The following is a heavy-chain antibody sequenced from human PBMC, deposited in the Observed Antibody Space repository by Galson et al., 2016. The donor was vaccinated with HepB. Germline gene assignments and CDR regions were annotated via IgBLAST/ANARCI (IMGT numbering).Heavy chain of an antibody. V-gene: IGHV4-4*02. CDR1: GDSIRSSNW. J-gene: IGHJ4*02. CDR2: IYHSGST. Sequence: SETLSLTCAVSGDSIRSSNWWSWVRQPPGKGLEWIGEIYHSGSTNYNPSLKSRVTISVDKSKNQFSLKLSSVTAADTAVYYCAGFHFGAAEDENDSWGQGTLVTVSS. D-gene: IGHD3-3*01. CDR3: AGFHFGAAEDENDS.